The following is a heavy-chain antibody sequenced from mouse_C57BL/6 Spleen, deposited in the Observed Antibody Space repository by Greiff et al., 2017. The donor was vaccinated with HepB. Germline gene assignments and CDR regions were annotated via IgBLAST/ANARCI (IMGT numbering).Heavy chain of an antibody. Sequence: QVQLQQSGPELVKPGASVKISCKASGYAFSSSWMNWVKQRPGKGLEWIGRIYPGDGDTNYNGKFKGKATLTADKSSSTAYMQLSSLTSEDSAVYFCARGEGVVAHGAYWGQGTLVTVSA. J-gene: IGHJ3*01. CDR1: GYAFSSSW. CDR3: ARGEGVVAHGAY. V-gene: IGHV1-82*01. D-gene: IGHD1-1*01. CDR2: IYPGDGDT.